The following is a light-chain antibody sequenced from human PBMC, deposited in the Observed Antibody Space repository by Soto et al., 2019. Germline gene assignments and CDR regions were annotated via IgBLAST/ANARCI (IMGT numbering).Light chain of an antibody. CDR2: GNN. V-gene: IGLV1-44*01. Sequence: QSVLTQPPSASGTPGQRVAISCSGSNSNIGRNTVHWYQQLPGTAPKLLIYGNNVRPSGVPDRFSGSKSGTSASLAISGLQSEDEADYYCQSYDTSLSAWVFGGGTKLTVL. CDR1: NSNIGRNT. J-gene: IGLJ3*02. CDR3: QSYDTSLSAWV.